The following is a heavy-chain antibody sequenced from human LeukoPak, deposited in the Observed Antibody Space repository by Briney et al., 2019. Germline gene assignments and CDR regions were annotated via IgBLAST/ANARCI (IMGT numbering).Heavy chain of an antibody. Sequence: GGSLRLSCAASGFTFSSYSMNWVRQAPGKGLEWVSSISSSSSYIYYADSVKGRFTISRDNAKNSLYLQMNSLRAEDTAVYYCARDTLPFITMVRGVTPQGLGMDVWGQGTTVTVSS. CDR1: GFTFSSYS. CDR3: ARDTLPFITMVRGVTPQGLGMDV. J-gene: IGHJ6*02. D-gene: IGHD3-10*01. CDR2: ISSSSSYI. V-gene: IGHV3-21*01.